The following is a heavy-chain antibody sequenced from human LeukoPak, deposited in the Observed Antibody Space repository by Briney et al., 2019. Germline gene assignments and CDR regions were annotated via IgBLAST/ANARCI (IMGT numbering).Heavy chain of an antibody. Sequence: PGGSLRLSCAASGFTFSSYSMNWVRQAPGKRLEWVSYISSSGSTIYYADSVKGRFTISRDNAKNSLYLQMNSLRAEDTAVYYCARDQDPPHYYDSSGYSDYWGQGTLVTVSS. D-gene: IGHD3-22*01. CDR3: ARDQDPPHYYDSSGYSDY. CDR2: ISSSGSTI. J-gene: IGHJ4*02. CDR1: GFTFSSYS. V-gene: IGHV3-48*04.